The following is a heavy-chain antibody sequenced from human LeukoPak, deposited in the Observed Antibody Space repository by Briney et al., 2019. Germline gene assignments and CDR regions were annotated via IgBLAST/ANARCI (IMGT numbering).Heavy chain of an antibody. V-gene: IGHV3-23*01. CDR1: GFTFTSYS. Sequence: PGGSLRLSCAASGFTFTSYSMNWVRQAPGKGLEWVSAISGSGGSTYYADFVKGRFTISRDNSKSTLYLQMNNLRADDTAVYYCAKVLLHALDYMDVWGKGTTVTVSS. D-gene: IGHD2-15*01. CDR2: ISGSGGST. CDR3: AKVLLHALDYMDV. J-gene: IGHJ6*03.